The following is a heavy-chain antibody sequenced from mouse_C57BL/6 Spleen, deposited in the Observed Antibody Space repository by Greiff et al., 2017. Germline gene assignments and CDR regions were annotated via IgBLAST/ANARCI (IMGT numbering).Heavy chain of an antibody. D-gene: IGHD1-1*01. CDR3: TREEANYSWFAY. Sequence: QVHVKQSGAELVRPGASVTLSCKASGYTFTDYEMHWVKQTPVHGLEWIGAIDPETGGTAYNQKFKGKAILTADKSSSTAYMELRSLTSEDSAVYYCTREEANYSWFAYWGQGTLVTVSA. J-gene: IGHJ3*01. CDR1: GYTFTDYE. CDR2: IDPETGGT. V-gene: IGHV1-15*01.